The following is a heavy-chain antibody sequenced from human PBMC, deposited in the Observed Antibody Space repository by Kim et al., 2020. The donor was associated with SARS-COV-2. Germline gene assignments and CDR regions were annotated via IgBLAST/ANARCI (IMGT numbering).Heavy chain of an antibody. D-gene: IGHD3-22*01. V-gene: IGHV5-51*01. J-gene: IGHJ3*02. CDR1: GYSFTSYW. Sequence: GESLKISCKGSGYSFTSYWIGWVRQMPGKGLEWMGIIYPGDSDTRYSPSFQGQVTISADKSISTAYLQWSSLKASDTAMYYCARRSITMIVVAPGDAFDIWGQGTMVPVSS. CDR2: IYPGDSDT. CDR3: ARRSITMIVVAPGDAFDI.